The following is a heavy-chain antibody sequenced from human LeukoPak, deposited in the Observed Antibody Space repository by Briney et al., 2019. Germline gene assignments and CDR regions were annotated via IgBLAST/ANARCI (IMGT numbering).Heavy chain of an antibody. V-gene: IGHV4-59*12. J-gene: IGHJ5*02. CDR1: GGSITTYY. CDR3: ARGYCGGDCYSLNWFDP. D-gene: IGHD2-21*02. Sequence: SETLSLTCTVSGGSITTYYWSWIRQPPEKELEWIGYLYYSGSTNYSPSLKSRVTISVDTSKNQFSLKLSSVTAADTAVYYCARGYCGGDCYSLNWFDPWGQGTLVTVSS. CDR2: LYYSGST.